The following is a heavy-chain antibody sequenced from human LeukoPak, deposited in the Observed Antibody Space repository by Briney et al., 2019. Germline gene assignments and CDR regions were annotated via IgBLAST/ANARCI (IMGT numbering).Heavy chain of an antibody. CDR3: AREAPYYDFWSGYYPDY. Sequence: GGSLRLSCAASGFTFSSYWMSWVRQAPGKGLEWVANIKQDGSEKYYVDSVKGRFTISRDNAKNSLYLQMNSLRAEDTAVYYCAREAPYYDFWSGYYPDYWGQGTLVTVSS. J-gene: IGHJ4*02. V-gene: IGHV3-7*01. CDR2: IKQDGSEK. CDR1: GFTFSSYW. D-gene: IGHD3-3*01.